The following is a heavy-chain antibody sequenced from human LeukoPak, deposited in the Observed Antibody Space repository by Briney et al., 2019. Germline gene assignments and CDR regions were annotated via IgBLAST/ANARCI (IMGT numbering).Heavy chain of an antibody. CDR3: ARAVAAAGTFDY. CDR2: IYSGGST. D-gene: IGHD6-13*01. Sequence: GGSLRLSCAASGFTVSSNYMSWVRQAPGKGLEWVSVIYSGGSTYYADSAKGRFTISRDNSKNTLYLQMNSLRAEDTAVYYCARAVAAAGTFDYWGQGTLVTVSS. V-gene: IGHV3-66*01. CDR1: GFTVSSNY. J-gene: IGHJ4*02.